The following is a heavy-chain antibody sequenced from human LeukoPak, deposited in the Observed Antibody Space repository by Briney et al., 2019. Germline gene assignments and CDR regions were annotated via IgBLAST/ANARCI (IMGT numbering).Heavy chain of an antibody. J-gene: IGHJ4*02. CDR3: GRGRGQQLFDV. CDR1: GDSITSGHYS. V-gene: IGHV4-30-2*06. Sequence: SETLSLTCTVSGDSITSGHYSWNLIPQSAGRRLEWIGHIYHGGSSIYNPSLNSPVTISLDRSNNQFSLSLTSVTAADTTVYYCGRGRGQQLFDVWGQGILVTVSS. D-gene: IGHD6-13*01. CDR2: IYHGGSS.